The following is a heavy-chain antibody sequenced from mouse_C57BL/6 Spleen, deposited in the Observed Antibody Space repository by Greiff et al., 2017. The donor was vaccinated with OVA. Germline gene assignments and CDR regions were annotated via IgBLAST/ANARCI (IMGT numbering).Heavy chain of an antibody. D-gene: IGHD1-1*01. CDR2: ISDGGSYT. J-gene: IGHJ3*01. V-gene: IGHV5-4*01. CDR3: AREGGYGTPFAY. CDR1: GFTFSSYA. Sequence: EVQGVESGGGLVKPGGSLKLSCAASGFTFSSYAMSWVRQTPEKRLEWVATISDGGSYTYYPDNVKGRFTISRDNAKNNLYLQMRHLKSEDTAMYYCAREGGYGTPFAYWGQGTLVTVSA.